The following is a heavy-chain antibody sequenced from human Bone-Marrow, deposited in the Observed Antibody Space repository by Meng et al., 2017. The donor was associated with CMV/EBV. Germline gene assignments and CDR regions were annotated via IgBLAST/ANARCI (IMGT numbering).Heavy chain of an antibody. V-gene: IGHV4-39*07. D-gene: IGHD2-2*02. J-gene: IGHJ6*02. CDR2: IFHRGST. CDR1: GGSITGINYY. Sequence: SETLSLTCTVSGGSITGINYYWGWIRRPPGKGLEWIGSIFHRGSTYYNPSLKSRVTISVDTSKNQFSLKLSSVTAADTAVYYCARDLQYQLLYQNYYYYGMDVWGQGTTVTGSS. CDR3: ARDLQYQLLYQNYYYYGMDV.